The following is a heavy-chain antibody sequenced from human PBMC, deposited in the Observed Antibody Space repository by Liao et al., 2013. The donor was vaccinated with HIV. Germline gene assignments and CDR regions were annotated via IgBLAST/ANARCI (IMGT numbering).Heavy chain of an antibody. J-gene: IGHJ3*02. V-gene: IGHV4-4*07. Sequence: QVQLQESGPGLVKPSETLSVTCTVFDDSISKYYWSWIRQPAGEGLEWIGRIGTRGRPVYNPSLKSRVIMSLDTSKKQISLNLTSVTAADTAVFYCATTELLGAFDIWGQGTMVTVSS. CDR1: DDSISKYY. CDR3: ATTELLGAFDI. CDR2: IGTRGRP. D-gene: IGHD1-26*01.